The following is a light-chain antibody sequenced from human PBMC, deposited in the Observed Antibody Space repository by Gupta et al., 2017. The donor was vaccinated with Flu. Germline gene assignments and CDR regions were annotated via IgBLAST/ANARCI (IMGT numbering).Light chain of an antibody. V-gene: IGKV4-1*01. CDR3: QHFYTNPYA. CDR1: ESLLYSSNNKNY. Sequence: DIVQTASPDSLAVSLGQSATINCKSSESLLYSSNNKNYSVWYQQKPGKPPKLLIHWASTLPSGVPDRFSGSGSGTEFTLTISSLQAEDVAVYYCQHFYTNPYAFGPGTKVDIK. CDR2: WAS. J-gene: IGKJ3*01.